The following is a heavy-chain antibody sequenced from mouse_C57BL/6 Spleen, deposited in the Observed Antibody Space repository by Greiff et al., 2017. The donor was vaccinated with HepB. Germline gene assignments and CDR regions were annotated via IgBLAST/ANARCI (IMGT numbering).Heavy chain of an antibody. D-gene: IGHD3-2*02. V-gene: IGHV5-6*01. CDR1: GFTFSSYG. CDR2: ISSGGSYT. CDR3: ARPDSSGSAWFAY. J-gene: IGHJ3*01. Sequence: EVQLQQSGGDLVKPGGSLKLSCAASGFTFSSYGMSWVRQTPDKRLEWVATISSGGSYTYYPDSVKGRFTISRDNAKNTLYLQMSSLKSEDTAMYYCARPDSSGSAWFAYWGQGTLVTVSA.